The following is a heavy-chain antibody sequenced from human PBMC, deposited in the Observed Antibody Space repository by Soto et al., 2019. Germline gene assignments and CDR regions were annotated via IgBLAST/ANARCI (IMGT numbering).Heavy chain of an antibody. Sequence: GGSLRLSCAASGFTFSSYWMHWVRQAPGKGLVWVSRINSDGSSTSYADSVKGRFTISRDNAKNTLYLQMNSLRAEDTAVYYCASWGAGDDYSSLVYYYYMDVWGKGTTVTVSS. CDR1: GFTFSSYW. CDR2: INSDGSST. V-gene: IGHV3-74*01. CDR3: ASWGAGDDYSSLVYYYYMDV. J-gene: IGHJ6*03. D-gene: IGHD4-4*01.